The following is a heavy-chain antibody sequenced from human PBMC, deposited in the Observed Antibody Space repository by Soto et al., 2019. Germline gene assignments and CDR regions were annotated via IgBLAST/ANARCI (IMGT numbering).Heavy chain of an antibody. CDR3: AREYYDFWSGYYSRLFPPPDYYYGMDV. D-gene: IGHD3-3*01. J-gene: IGHJ6*02. CDR2: ISYDGSNK. Sequence: GGSLRLSCAASGFTFSSYAMHWVRQAPGKGLEWVAVISYDGSNKYYADSVKGRFTTSRDNSKNTLYLQMNSLRAEDTAVYYCAREYYDFWSGYYSRLFPPPDYYYGMDVWGQGTTVTVSS. CDR1: GFTFSSYA. V-gene: IGHV3-30-3*01.